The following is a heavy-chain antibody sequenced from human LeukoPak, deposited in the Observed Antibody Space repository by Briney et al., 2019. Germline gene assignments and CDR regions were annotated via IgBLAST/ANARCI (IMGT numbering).Heavy chain of an antibody. CDR3: ARTPGVVINGDDAFDI. CDR1: GFTFSSYA. D-gene: IGHD3-22*01. V-gene: IGHV3-30-3*01. Sequence: TGGSLRLSCAASGFTFSSYAMHWVRQAPGKGLEWVAVISYDGSNKYYADSVKGRFTISRDNSKNTLYLQMNSLRAEDTAVYYCARTPGVVINGDDAFDIWGQGTMVTVSS. CDR2: ISYDGSNK. J-gene: IGHJ3*02.